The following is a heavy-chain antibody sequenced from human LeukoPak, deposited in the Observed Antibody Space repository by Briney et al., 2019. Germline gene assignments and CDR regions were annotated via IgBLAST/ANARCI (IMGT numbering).Heavy chain of an antibody. J-gene: IGHJ4*02. Sequence: ASVTVSCKASGYTFTGYYMHWVGQAPGQGLEGMGWINPNSGGPKYAQNSQGRVTMTRDTSISTAHMEPNRLRSDATAGYFCARNLRRGYGSNSDYWGQGTLVTVSS. V-gene: IGHV1-2*02. CDR2: INPNSGGP. CDR1: GYTFTGYY. CDR3: ARNLRRGYGSNSDY. D-gene: IGHD4-23*01.